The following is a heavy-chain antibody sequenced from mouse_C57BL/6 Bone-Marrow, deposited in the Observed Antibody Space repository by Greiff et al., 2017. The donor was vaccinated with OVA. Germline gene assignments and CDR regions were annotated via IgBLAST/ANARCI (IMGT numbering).Heavy chain of an antibody. CDR2: IDPEDGDT. CDR1: GFNFKDYY. Sequence: EVQLQQSGAELVKPGASVKLSCTASGFNFKDYYMHWVKQRPEQGLEWIGRIDPEDGDTKYAPKFQGKATITADTSSNTAYLQLSSLTSEDTAVYYCARPTVVEDFDYWGQGTTLTVSS. J-gene: IGHJ2*01. D-gene: IGHD1-1*01. V-gene: IGHV14-2*01. CDR3: ARPTVVEDFDY.